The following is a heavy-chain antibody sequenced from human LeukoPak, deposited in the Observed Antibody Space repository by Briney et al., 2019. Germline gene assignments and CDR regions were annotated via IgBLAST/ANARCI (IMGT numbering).Heavy chain of an antibody. D-gene: IGHD3-10*01. J-gene: IGHJ6*02. CDR1: GGSISSGDYY. V-gene: IGHV4-30-4*01. CDR2: IYYSGST. Sequence: PSETLSLTCTVSGGSISSGDYYWSWIRQPPGKGLEWIGYIYYSGSTYYNPSLKSRVTISVDTSKNQFSLKLSSVTAADTAVYYCARDREFVSEGGYYYGMDVWGQGTTVTVSS. CDR3: ARDREFVSEGGYYYGMDV.